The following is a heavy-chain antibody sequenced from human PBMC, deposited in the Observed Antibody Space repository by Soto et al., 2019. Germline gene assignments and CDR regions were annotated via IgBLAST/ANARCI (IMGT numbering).Heavy chain of an antibody. D-gene: IGHD3-3*01. J-gene: IGHJ4*02. CDR2: ISYDGSNK. CDR1: GFTFSSYG. Sequence: QAGGSLRLSCAASGFTFSSYGMHWVRQAPGKGLEWVAVISYDGSNKYYADSVKGRFTISRDNSKNMLYLQMNSLRAEDTAVYYCAKLGEPITIFGVVIDYWGQGTLVTVSS. CDR3: AKLGEPITIFGVVIDY. V-gene: IGHV3-30*18.